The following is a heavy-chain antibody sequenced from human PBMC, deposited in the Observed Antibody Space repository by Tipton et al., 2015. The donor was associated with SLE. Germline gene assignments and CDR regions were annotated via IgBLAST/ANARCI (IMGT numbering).Heavy chain of an antibody. V-gene: IGHV4-59*12. Sequence: TLSLTCTVSGGSISSYYWSWIRQPPGKGLEWIGYIYYSGSTYYNPSLKSRVTISVDTSKNQFSLKLSSVTAADTAVYYCARERAVAGFYYFDYWGQGTLATVSS. CDR1: GGSISSYY. D-gene: IGHD6-19*01. J-gene: IGHJ4*02. CDR2: IYYSGST. CDR3: ARERAVAGFYYFDY.